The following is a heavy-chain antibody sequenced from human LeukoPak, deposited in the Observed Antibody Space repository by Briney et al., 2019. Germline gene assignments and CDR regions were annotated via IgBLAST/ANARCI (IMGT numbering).Heavy chain of an antibody. CDR1: GYSITSYW. J-gene: IGHJ5*02. CDR2: IYPADSDI. CDR3: ARQEYCSGGSCYTWFDP. Sequence: GESLKISCKGSGYSITSYWIAWVRQMPGKGLEWMGRIYPADSDIRYSPSFQGQVTISADKSISTAYLQWSSLKASDTAMYYCARQEYCSGGSCYTWFDPWGQGTLVTVSS. V-gene: IGHV5-51*01. D-gene: IGHD2-15*01.